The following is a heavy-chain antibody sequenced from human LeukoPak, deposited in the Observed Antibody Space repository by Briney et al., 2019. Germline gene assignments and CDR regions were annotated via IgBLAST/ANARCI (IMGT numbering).Heavy chain of an antibody. V-gene: IGHV3-49*04. D-gene: IGHD5-18*01. CDR3: TRARRGYSYGYNDY. CDR2: IRSKAYGGTT. J-gene: IGHJ4*02. Sequence: PGGSLRLSCTASGFTFGDYAMSWVRQAPGKGLEWVGYIRSKAYGGTTEYAASVKGRFTISRDDSKSIAYLQMNSLKTEDTAVYYCTRARRGYSYGYNDYWGQGALVTVSS. CDR1: GFTFGDYA.